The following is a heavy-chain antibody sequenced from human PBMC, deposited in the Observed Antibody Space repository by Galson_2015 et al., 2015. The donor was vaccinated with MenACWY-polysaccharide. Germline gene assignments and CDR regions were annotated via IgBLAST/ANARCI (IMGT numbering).Heavy chain of an antibody. V-gene: IGHV3-23*01. Sequence: SLRLSCAASGFSFGNYAMAWVRQAPGKGLEWVSSISGGGDSPNYADSVKGRFTISRDNSKNTLYLQMSSLRAEDTAVYYCVKGGWADNWGQGTLVTVSS. CDR2: ISGGGDSP. J-gene: IGHJ4*02. CDR3: VKGGWADN. D-gene: IGHD1-26*01. CDR1: GFSFGNYA.